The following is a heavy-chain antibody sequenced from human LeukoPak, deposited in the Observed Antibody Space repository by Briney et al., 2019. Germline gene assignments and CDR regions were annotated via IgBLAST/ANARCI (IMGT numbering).Heavy chain of an antibody. CDR2: INPSGGST. Sequence: ASVKVSCKASGYTFTSYYMHWVRQAPGQGLEWMGIINPSGGSTSYAQKFQGRVTMTRNTSISTAYMELSSLRSEDTAVYYCARVGLYCSGGSCYRESDYWGQGTLVTVSS. D-gene: IGHD2-15*01. CDR3: ARVGLYCSGGSCYRESDY. CDR1: GYTFTSYY. V-gene: IGHV1-46*01. J-gene: IGHJ4*02.